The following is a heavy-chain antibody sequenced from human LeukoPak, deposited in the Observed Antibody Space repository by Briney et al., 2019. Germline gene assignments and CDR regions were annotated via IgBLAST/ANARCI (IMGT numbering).Heavy chain of an antibody. CDR1: GYTFTSYG. D-gene: IGHD3-10*01. CDR3: ARDIRRRLLWFGEIPPFDP. Sequence: ASVKVSCKASGYTFTSYGISWVRQAPGQGLEWMGWISAYNGNTNYAQKLQGRVTMTTDTSTSTAYMELRSLRPDDTAVYYCARDIRRRLLWFGEIPPFDPWGQGTLVTVSS. CDR2: ISAYNGNT. J-gene: IGHJ5*02. V-gene: IGHV1-18*04.